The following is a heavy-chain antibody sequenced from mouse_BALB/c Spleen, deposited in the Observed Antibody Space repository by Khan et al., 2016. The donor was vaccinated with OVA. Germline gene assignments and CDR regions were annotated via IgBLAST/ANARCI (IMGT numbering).Heavy chain of an antibody. J-gene: IGHJ3*01. Sequence: QIQLVQSGPELKKPGETVKISCKASGYTFTNYGMNWVKQAPGQGLKWMGWINTYIGKPTYADDFKGRFAFSLETSASTAYLQINNLKNEDTATYFCARSNGNYWFAYWGQGTLVTVAA. D-gene: IGHD2-1*01. CDR1: GYTFTNYG. V-gene: IGHV9-3-1*01. CDR2: INTYIGKP. CDR3: ARSNGNYWFAY.